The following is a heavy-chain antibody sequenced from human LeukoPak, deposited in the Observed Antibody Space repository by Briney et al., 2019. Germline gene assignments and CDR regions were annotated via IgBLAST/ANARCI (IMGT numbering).Heavy chain of an antibody. CDR2: INSDGSST. CDR3: ARVGWSNAFDI. Sequence: PGGSLRLSCAASGFTFSSYWVHWVRQAPGKGLVWVSPINSDGSSTSYADSVKGRFTISRDNAKNTLSLQMNSLRAEDTAVYYCARVGWSNAFDIWGQGTMVIVSS. V-gene: IGHV3-74*01. D-gene: IGHD1-26*01. CDR1: GFTFSSYW. J-gene: IGHJ3*02.